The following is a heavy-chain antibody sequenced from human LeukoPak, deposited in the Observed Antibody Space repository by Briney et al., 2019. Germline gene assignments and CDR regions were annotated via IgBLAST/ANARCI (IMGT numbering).Heavy chain of an antibody. V-gene: IGHV3-48*04. CDR2: ISTRGSTK. CDR1: GFTFSSYA. D-gene: IGHD3-22*01. J-gene: IGHJ3*02. Sequence: GGSLRLSCAASGFTFSSYAMSWVRQAPGKGLEWVSYISTRGSTKYYADSVKGRFTISRDNAKNSLYLQMNSLRAEDTAVYYCARDRDPGYNDSSGYRRVNAFDIWGQGTMVTVSS. CDR3: ARDRDPGYNDSSGYRRVNAFDI.